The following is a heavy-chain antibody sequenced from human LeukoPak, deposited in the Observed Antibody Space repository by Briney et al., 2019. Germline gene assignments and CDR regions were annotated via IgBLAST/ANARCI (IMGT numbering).Heavy chain of an antibody. V-gene: IGHV3-7*01. D-gene: IGHD3-22*01. CDR3: ARLPRSGFFVD. J-gene: IGHJ4*02. Sequence: GGSLRLSCAASASTFNTYWMTWVRQAPGKGLEWVASINEDGSEMHYVDSVKGRFTISRDNTKNSLFLQMNSLRAEDTAVYYCARLPRSGFFVDWGQGALVTVSS. CDR2: INEDGSEM. CDR1: ASTFNTYW.